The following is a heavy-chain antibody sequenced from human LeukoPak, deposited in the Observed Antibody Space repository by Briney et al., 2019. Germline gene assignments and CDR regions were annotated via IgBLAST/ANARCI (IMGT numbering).Heavy chain of an antibody. CDR1: GGSISSSSYY. CDR3: AGTSNYGGNSGDAFDI. D-gene: IGHD4-23*01. V-gene: IGHV4-39*01. CDR2: IYYSGST. J-gene: IGHJ3*02. Sequence: KPSETLSLTCTVSGGSISSSSYYWGWIRQPPGKGLEWIGSIYYSGSTNYNPSLKSRVTISVDTSKNQFSLKLSSVTAADTAVYYCAGTSNYGGNSGDAFDIWGQGTMVTVSS.